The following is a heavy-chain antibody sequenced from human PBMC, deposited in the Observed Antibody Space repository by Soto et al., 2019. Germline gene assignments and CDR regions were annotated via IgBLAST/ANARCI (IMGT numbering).Heavy chain of an antibody. CDR2: ISHSGGT. Sequence: QVQLQESGPGLVKLSETLSLTCAVSGASLSSSDWWSWVRQPPGKRLEWIGEISHSGGTIYNPSLKTRVTLSLDEAPGQFSLTLITVTAADTAVYYCARVISSNWRQLDLCGKRTPVTVAS. J-gene: IGHJ5*02. V-gene: IGHV4-4*02. CDR1: GASLSSSDW. CDR3: ARVISSNWRQLDL. D-gene: IGHD2-2*01.